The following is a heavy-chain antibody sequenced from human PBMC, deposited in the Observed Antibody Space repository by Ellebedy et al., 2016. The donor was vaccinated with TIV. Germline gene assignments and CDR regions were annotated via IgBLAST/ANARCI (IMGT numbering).Heavy chain of an antibody. CDR2: ISDYNDKT. V-gene: IGHV1-18*01. D-gene: IGHD4-17*01. CDR3: ARVSVTRRAFDF. CDR1: GYPFINYG. Sequence: AASVKVSCKASGYPFINYGITWARQAPGQGLEWMGWISDYNDKTEYAQKFQGRVTMTTDTSTSTASMDLRRLRSDDTAVYYCARVSVTRRAFDFWGQGTMVTVSP. J-gene: IGHJ3*01.